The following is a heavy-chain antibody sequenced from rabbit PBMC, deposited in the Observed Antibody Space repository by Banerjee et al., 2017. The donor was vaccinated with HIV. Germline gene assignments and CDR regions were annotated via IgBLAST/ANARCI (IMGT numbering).Heavy chain of an antibody. J-gene: IGHJ6*01. CDR1: GFDFSNYY. Sequence: QLKETGGGLVQPGGSLTLSCEASGFDFSNYYMSWVRQAPGKGLEWIGYIDTIFSSTYYASWVNGRFTISSHNAQNTLYLQLNSLTVADTATYFCVRLPSGYYKYYGMDLWGQGTLVTVS. V-gene: IGHV1S7*01. CDR2: IDTIFSST. D-gene: IGHD1-1*01. CDR3: VRLPSGYYKYYGMDL.